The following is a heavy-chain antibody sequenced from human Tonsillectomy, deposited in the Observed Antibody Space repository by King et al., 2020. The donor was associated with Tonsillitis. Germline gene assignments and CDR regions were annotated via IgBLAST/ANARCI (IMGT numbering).Heavy chain of an antibody. J-gene: IGHJ4*02. CDR1: GFTFGDYA. Sequence: VQLVESGGGLVQPGRSPRLSCTASGFTFGDYAMSWVRQAPGKGLEWVGFIRSKAYGGTTEYAASVKGRFTISRDDSKSIAYLQMNSLKTEDTAVYYCTREDIVVVVAAPPYFDYWGQGTLVTVSS. V-gene: IGHV3-49*04. CDR2: IRSKAYGGTT. D-gene: IGHD2-15*01. CDR3: TREDIVVVVAAPPYFDY.